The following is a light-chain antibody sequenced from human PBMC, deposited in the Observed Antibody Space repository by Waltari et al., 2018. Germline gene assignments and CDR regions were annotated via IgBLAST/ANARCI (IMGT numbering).Light chain of an antibody. Sequence: SYELTQPPSMSVSPGQTATITCSGEKLGDKYASWYQQKAGQSPVLVIYRDNRRPSGFPERFSGSNSGNRATLTISGAQALDEADYYCQAWDSRTVAFGGGTKVTVL. CDR1: KLGDKY. CDR3: QAWDSRTVA. V-gene: IGLV3-1*01. CDR2: RDN. J-gene: IGLJ2*01.